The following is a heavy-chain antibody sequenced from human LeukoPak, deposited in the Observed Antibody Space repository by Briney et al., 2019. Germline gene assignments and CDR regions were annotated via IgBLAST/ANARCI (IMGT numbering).Heavy chain of an antibody. D-gene: IGHD2-21*02. CDR2: ISRGGRYI. V-gene: IGHV3-21*01. Sequence: GGSLRLSCAASGFTFSSHSMNWVRQAPGKGLEWVSSISRGGRYIHYADSVRGRFTISRDNAKNSLYLQMNSLRAEDTAVYYCARGPYCDGDCYQYYFDYGGQGTLVIVSS. CDR1: GFTFSSHS. J-gene: IGHJ4*02. CDR3: ARGPYCDGDCYQYYFDY.